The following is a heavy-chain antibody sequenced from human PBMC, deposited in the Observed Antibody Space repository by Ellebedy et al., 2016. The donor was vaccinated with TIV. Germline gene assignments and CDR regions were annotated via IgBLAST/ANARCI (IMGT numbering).Heavy chain of an antibody. Sequence: GGSLRLSCAASRFSFSSYWMSWVRQPPGKGLEWVANMRQDGGDKYYVDSVKGRFTISRDNAKSSLYLQMNSVRAEDTGVYYCATDGSYGDYRSPTHAFEMWGQGTMVTVSS. J-gene: IGHJ3*02. CDR3: ATDGSYGDYRSPTHAFEM. D-gene: IGHD4-17*01. CDR2: MRQDGGDK. V-gene: IGHV3-7*01. CDR1: RFSFSSYW.